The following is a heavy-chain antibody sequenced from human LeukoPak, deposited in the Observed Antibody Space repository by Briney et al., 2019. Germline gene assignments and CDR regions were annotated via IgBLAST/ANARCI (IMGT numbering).Heavy chain of an antibody. CDR3: AKYVSGTTLDY. D-gene: IGHD6-19*01. V-gene: IGHV4-39*05. Sequence: SETPSLTCTVSGDSVISNTYSWGWIRQPPGRGLEWIGSIDHGVNTHYTPSLKSRVTISVDTSKNQFSLKVTSVTAADTAAYYCAKYVSGTTLDYWGQGVLVTVSS. J-gene: IGHJ4*02. CDR1: GDSVISNTYS. CDR2: IDHGVNT.